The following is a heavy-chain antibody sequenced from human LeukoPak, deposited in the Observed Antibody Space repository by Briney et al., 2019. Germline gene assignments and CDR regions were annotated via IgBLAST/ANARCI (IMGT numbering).Heavy chain of an antibody. Sequence: ASVKVSCKASGGTFSSYAISWVRQAPGQGLKWMGGIIPIFGTANYAQKFQGRVTITADESTSTAYMELSSLRSEDTAVYYCAREMITFGGVIVNAFDIWGQGTMVTVSS. CDR1: GGTFSSYA. CDR2: IIPIFGTA. V-gene: IGHV1-69*13. CDR3: AREMITFGGVIVNAFDI. J-gene: IGHJ3*02. D-gene: IGHD3-16*02.